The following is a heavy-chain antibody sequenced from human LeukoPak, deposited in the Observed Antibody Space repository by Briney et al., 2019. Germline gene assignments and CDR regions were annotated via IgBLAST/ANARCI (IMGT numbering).Heavy chain of an antibody. CDR2: ITSSSDSI. J-gene: IGHJ4*02. V-gene: IGHV3-48*02. D-gene: IGHD1-26*01. CDR3: ARDPGYSRPSSYGYFDH. CDR1: GFTFSAYS. Sequence: PGGSLRLSCATSGFTFSAYSMIWVRQTPGKGLECLSYITSSSDSIHYADSVRGRFTVSRDSAKNSLYLQMNSLRDEDTAVYYCARDPGYSRPSSYGYFDHWGQGTLATVSS.